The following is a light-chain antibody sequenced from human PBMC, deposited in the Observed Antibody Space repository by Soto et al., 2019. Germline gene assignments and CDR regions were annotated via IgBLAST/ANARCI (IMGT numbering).Light chain of an antibody. CDR3: QQYGNSPWT. Sequence: EIVLTQSPGTLSLSPGERATLSCRASQSVTNSYLAWYQQNPGRPPRRLIYGASSRATGIPDRFSGSGSGTDFILTISRLEPEDFAVYYCQQYGNSPWTFGQGTKVEIK. J-gene: IGKJ1*01. CDR2: GAS. V-gene: IGKV3-20*01. CDR1: QSVTNSY.